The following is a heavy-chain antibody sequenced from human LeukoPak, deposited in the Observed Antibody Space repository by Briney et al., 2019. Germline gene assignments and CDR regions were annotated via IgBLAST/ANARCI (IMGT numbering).Heavy chain of an antibody. CDR1: GFTLSSYA. CDR3: AKCGGTYGGYFDY. J-gene: IGHJ4*02. CDR2: ISGSGGNT. D-gene: IGHD1-26*01. V-gene: IGHV3-23*01. Sequence: PGGSLRLSCAASGFTLSSYAMSWVRQAPGKGREWVSTISGSGGNTYYADSVKGRFTISRDNSKNTLYLQMNSLRAEDTAVYYCAKCGGTYGGYFDYWGQGTLVTVSS.